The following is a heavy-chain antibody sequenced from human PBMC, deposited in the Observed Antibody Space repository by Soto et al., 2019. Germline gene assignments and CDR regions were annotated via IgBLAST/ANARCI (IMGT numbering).Heavy chain of an antibody. D-gene: IGHD6-13*01. CDR2: INPNSGGT. Sequence: QVQLVQSGAEVKKPGASVKVSCKASGYTFTGYYMHWVRQAPGQGLEWMGWINPNSGGTNYAQKFQGRVTMTRDTSISTAYMELSRLRSDDTAVHYCARDGGSSWYYNWFDPWGQGTLVTVSS. CDR1: GYTFTGYY. CDR3: ARDGGSSWYYNWFDP. V-gene: IGHV1-2*02. J-gene: IGHJ5*02.